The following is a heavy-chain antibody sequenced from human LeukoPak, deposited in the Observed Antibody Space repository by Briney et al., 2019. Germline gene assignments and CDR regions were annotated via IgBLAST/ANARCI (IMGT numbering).Heavy chain of an antibody. CDR3: ARVEYSGWNLEY. Sequence: GGSLRLSCAASGFTFRSYWMSWVRQAPGKGLEWVANINQGGSAQYYMDSVKGRFTISRDDAKNSLYVQMNSLRDEDTAVYYCARVEYSGWNLEYXGQGTLVTVSS. CDR1: GFTFRSYW. J-gene: IGHJ4*02. D-gene: IGHD5-12*01. CDR2: INQGGSAQ. V-gene: IGHV3-7*01.